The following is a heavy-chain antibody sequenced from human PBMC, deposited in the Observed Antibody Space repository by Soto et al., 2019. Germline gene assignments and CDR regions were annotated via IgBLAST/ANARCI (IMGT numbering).Heavy chain of an antibody. CDR2: ISSSGSTI. Sequence: GGSLRLACAASGFTFSDYEMSWLRQATGKGLEWVSYISSSGSTIYYADSVKGRFTISRDNAKNSLYLQMNSLRAEDTAVYYCVRDYYVFWSGYPHTNWFDPWGQGTLVTVSS. CDR1: GFTFSDYE. V-gene: IGHV3-11*01. CDR3: VRDYYVFWSGYPHTNWFDP. D-gene: IGHD3-3*01. J-gene: IGHJ5*02.